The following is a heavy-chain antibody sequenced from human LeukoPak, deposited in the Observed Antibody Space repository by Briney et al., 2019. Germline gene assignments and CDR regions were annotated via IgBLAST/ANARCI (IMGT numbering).Heavy chain of an antibody. Sequence: GGSLRLSCAASGFTLSSSWIHWVRQAPGKGLVWVSRINSDGSTTTYADSVKGRFTISRDNAKNTLYLQMNSLRAEDTAVYYCARAARADCTSPTCHSWLGPWGQGTQVTVSS. J-gene: IGHJ5*02. V-gene: IGHV3-74*01. CDR2: INSDGSTT. D-gene: IGHD2/OR15-2a*01. CDR1: GFTLSSSW. CDR3: ARAARADCTSPTCHSWLGP.